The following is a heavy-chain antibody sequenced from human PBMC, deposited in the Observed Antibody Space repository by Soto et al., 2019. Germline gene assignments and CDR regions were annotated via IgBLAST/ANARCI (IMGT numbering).Heavy chain of an antibody. CDR3: ARHIVDTSMTASFNY. CDR1: GYSFLNYW. CDR2: IYPGDSDA. Sequence: HGESLKISCKTSGYSFLNYWIGWVRQMSGKGLEWMGIIYPGDSDARYSPSFQGQVTISADKSISTVYLQWSSLKASDTAMYYCARHIVDTSMTASFNYWGQGTQVTVSS. V-gene: IGHV5-51*01. D-gene: IGHD5-18*01. J-gene: IGHJ4*02.